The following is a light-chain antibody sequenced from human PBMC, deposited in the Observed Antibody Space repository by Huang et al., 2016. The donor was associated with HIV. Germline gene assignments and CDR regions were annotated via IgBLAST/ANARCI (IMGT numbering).Light chain of an antibody. Sequence: EIVMTQSPDTLSVSPGERATLSCRASQSVRDKLAWYQQKPGQAPRLLLHATSTRGAGVPARFSGSGSGTEFTLTSSSLQSEDCGVYYCQQYESWPPLTFGGGTKVEIK. CDR2: ATS. J-gene: IGKJ4*01. CDR3: QQYESWPPLT. CDR1: QSVRDK. V-gene: IGKV3-15*01.